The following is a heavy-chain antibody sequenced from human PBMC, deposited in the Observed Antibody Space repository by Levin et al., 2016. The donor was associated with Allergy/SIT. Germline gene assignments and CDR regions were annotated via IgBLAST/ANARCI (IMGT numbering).Heavy chain of an antibody. V-gene: IGHV3-33*05. D-gene: IGHD3-9*01. Sequence: WIRQPPGKGLEWVAVLSYDGINKYYADSVKGRFTVSRDNSKNTLFLQMNSLRAEDTAVYYCARPPRSTYDILTGAPLDYVGPGNPGHRLL. J-gene: IGHJ4*02. CDR2: LSYDGINK. CDR3: ARPPRSTYDILTGAPLDY.